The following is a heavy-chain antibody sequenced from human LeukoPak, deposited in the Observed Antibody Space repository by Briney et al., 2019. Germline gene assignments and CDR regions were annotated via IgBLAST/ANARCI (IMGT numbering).Heavy chain of an antibody. Sequence: GGSLRLSCAASGFTFSSYGMHWVRQAPGKGLEWVAFIRYDGSNKYYADSVKGRFTISRDNSKNTLYLHVNSLRPEDTAVYYCARATLGGIAAAGTYGHWGQGTLVTVSS. CDR2: IRYDGSNK. V-gene: IGHV3-30*02. CDR3: ARATLGGIAAAGTYGH. D-gene: IGHD6-13*01. J-gene: IGHJ4*02. CDR1: GFTFSSYG.